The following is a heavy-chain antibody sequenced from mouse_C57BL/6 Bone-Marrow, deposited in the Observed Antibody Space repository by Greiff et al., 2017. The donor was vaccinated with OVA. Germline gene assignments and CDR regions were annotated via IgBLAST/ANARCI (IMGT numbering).Heavy chain of an antibody. D-gene: IGHD1-1*01. J-gene: IGHJ1*03. CDR2: IDPNSGGT. Sequence: VQLQQPGAELVKPGASVKLSCKASGYTFTSYWMHWVKQRPGRGLEWIGRIDPNSGGTKYNEKFKSKATLTVDKPSSTAYRQLSSLTSEDSAVYYCARKGDTVVATYWYFDVWGTGTTVTVSS. CDR1: GYTFTSYW. V-gene: IGHV1-72*01. CDR3: ARKGDTVVATYWYFDV.